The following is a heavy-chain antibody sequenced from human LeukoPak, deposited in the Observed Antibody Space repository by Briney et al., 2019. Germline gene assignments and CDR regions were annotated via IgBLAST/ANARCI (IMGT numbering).Heavy chain of an antibody. CDR3: ATAFGGSSTSGGFDY. Sequence: PSETLSLTCAVYGGSFSGYYWSWIRQPPGKGLEWIGEINHSGSTNYNPSPKSRVTISVDTSKNQFSLKLSSVTAADTAVYYCATAFGGSSTSGGFDYWGQGTLVTVSS. CDR2: INHSGST. CDR1: GGSFSGYY. J-gene: IGHJ4*02. V-gene: IGHV4-34*01. D-gene: IGHD2-2*01.